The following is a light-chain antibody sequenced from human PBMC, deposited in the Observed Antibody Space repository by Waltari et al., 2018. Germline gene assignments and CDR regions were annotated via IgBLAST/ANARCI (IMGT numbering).Light chain of an antibody. CDR1: SSDIGTYHF. CDR2: DVN. Sequence: QSALTQPRSVSGSPGQSVPISCTGSSSDIGTYHFVSWYQQHPGKAPELIIYDVNERPSGVPDRFSGSKSGNTASLTISGLQADDEADYYCCSYAGTYMPYVFGSATQVTVL. CDR3: CSYAGTYMPYV. J-gene: IGLJ1*01. V-gene: IGLV2-11*01.